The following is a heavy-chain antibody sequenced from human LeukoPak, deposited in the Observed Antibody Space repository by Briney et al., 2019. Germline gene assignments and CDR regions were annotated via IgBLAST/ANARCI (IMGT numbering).Heavy chain of an antibody. CDR3: ARGRRPRIVVVPAAPRGGFDY. CDR2: INHSGST. J-gene: IGHJ4*02. CDR1: GGSFSGYY. D-gene: IGHD2-2*01. Sequence: PSETLSLTCAVYGGSFSGYYWSWSREPPGTGLEWIGEINHSGSTNYNPSLKSRVTISVDTSKNQFSLKLSSVTAADTAVYYCARGRRPRIVVVPAAPRGGFDYWGQGTLVTVSS. V-gene: IGHV4-34*01.